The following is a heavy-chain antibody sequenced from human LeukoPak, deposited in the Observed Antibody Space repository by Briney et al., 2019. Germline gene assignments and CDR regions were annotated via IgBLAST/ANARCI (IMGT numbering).Heavy chain of an antibody. CDR1: GGTFSSYV. CDR2: IIPHFGTA. V-gene: IGHV1-69*01. Sequence: SVKVSCKASGGTFSSYVISWVRQAPGQGLGWMGGIIPHFGTANYAQKFQGRVTITADEPTSTAYMELSNLTSADTAVYYCALNIAARPGYFDPWGQGTLVTVSS. J-gene: IGHJ5*02. D-gene: IGHD6-6*01. CDR3: ALNIAARPGYFDP.